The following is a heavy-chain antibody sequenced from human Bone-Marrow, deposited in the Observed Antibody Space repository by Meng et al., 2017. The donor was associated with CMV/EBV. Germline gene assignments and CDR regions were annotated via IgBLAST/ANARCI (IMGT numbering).Heavy chain of an antibody. V-gene: IGHV4-39*07. CDR3: ARDGGSGGWFDP. Sequence: SETLSLTCTVSGGSISSSSYYWGWIRQPPGKGLEWIGSIYYSGSTYYNPSLKSRVTISVDTSKNQFSLKLSSVTAADTVVYYCARDGGSGGWFDPWGQGTLATFSS. D-gene: IGHD2-15*01. CDR2: IYYSGST. CDR1: GGSISSSSYY. J-gene: IGHJ5*02.